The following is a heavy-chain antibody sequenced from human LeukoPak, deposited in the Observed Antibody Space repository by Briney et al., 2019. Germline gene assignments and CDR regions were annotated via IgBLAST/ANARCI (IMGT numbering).Heavy chain of an antibody. CDR2: INQAGSDK. CDR3: VSWSRYGAY. Sequence: GVSLRLSCAASGFTVSGSWMSWIRQAPGKGLEWVAHINQAGSDKYYVDSVKGRFTISRDNAENSLFLQMNSLRAEDTAVYYCVSWSRYGAYWGQGTLVTVSS. CDR1: GFTVSGSW. V-gene: IGHV3-7*01. D-gene: IGHD3-9*01. J-gene: IGHJ4*02.